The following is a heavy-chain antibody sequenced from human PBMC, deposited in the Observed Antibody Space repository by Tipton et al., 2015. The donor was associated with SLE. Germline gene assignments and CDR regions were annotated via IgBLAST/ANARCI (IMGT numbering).Heavy chain of an antibody. CDR2: ISGGDGDI. V-gene: IGHV3-23*01. D-gene: IGHD6-6*01. Sequence: SLRLSCVASGFSLSKSAMGWVRQAPGKGLEWVSAISGGDGDIYYADSVKGRFTISRDNSENTLYLQMSTLRVEDTALYYCAKDMVPGSITGPDHWGQGTLVTVSS. CDR1: GFSLSKSA. CDR3: AKDMVPGSITGPDH. J-gene: IGHJ4*02.